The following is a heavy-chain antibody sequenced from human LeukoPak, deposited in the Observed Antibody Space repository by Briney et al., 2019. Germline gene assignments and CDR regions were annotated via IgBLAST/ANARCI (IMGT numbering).Heavy chain of an antibody. CDR1: GYRFTSYW. Sequence: GESLKISCKGSGYRFTSYWIGWVRQMPGKGLEWMGIIYPDDSDTRYSPSFQGQVTISADKSITTAYLQWSSLKASDTAMYYCARQPNYYDTRGYLSHAFDIWGQGTMVTVPS. CDR2: IYPDDSDT. CDR3: ARQPNYYDTRGYLSHAFDI. J-gene: IGHJ3*02. D-gene: IGHD3-22*01. V-gene: IGHV5-51*01.